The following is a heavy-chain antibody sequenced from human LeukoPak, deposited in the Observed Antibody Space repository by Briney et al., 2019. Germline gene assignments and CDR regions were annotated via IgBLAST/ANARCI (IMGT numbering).Heavy chain of an antibody. J-gene: IGHJ4*02. D-gene: IGHD6-13*01. V-gene: IGHV3-23*01. CDR1: GFTFSTYA. Sequence: GGSLGLSCAASGFTFSTYAMSWVRQAPGKGLEWVSVIGGSDDSTYYADSVKGRFTISRDNSKNTLYLQMNSLRAEDTAVYYCARALAAGRTYYFDYWGQGTLVTVSS. CDR2: IGGSDDST. CDR3: ARALAAGRTYYFDY.